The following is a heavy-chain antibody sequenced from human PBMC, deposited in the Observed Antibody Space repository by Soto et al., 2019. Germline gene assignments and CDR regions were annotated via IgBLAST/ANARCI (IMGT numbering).Heavy chain of an antibody. CDR3: ARSYDYYYYYYMDV. Sequence: ICCKGSGCSFTSYWICWVRQMPGKGLEWMGIIYPGDSDTRYSPSFQGQVTISADKSISTAYLQWSSLKASDTAMYYCARSYDYYYYYYMDVWGKGTTVTVSS. V-gene: IGHV5-51*01. CDR1: GCSFTSYW. J-gene: IGHJ6*03. CDR2: IYPGDSDT.